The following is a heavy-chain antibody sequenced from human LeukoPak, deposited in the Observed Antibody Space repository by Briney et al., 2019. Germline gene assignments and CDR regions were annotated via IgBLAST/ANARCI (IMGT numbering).Heavy chain of an antibody. Sequence: GGSLRLSCAASGFSLSSYMLNWVHQAPGKGLEWVSTISSTGSYIYYADSVKGRFTISRDNAKNSLFLQMNSLRAEDTAVYYCAPGGVAGDFWGQGTLVTVSS. V-gene: IGHV3-21*01. D-gene: IGHD6-19*01. CDR3: APGGVAGDF. CDR1: GFSLSSYM. J-gene: IGHJ4*02. CDR2: ISSTGSYI.